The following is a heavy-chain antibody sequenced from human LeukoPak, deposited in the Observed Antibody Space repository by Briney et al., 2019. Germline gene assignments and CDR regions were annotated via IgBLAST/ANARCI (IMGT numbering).Heavy chain of an antibody. V-gene: IGHV1-18*01. D-gene: IGHD2-15*01. CDR2: ISAYNGNT. J-gene: IGHJ4*02. Sequence: ASVKVSCKASGYTFTSYGISWVRQAPGQGLEWMGWISAYNGNTNYAQKLQGRVTMTTDTSTSTAYMELRSLRSEDTAAYYCARGERYCSGGSCLDYWGQGTLVTVSS. CDR1: GYTFTSYG. CDR3: ARGERYCSGGSCLDY.